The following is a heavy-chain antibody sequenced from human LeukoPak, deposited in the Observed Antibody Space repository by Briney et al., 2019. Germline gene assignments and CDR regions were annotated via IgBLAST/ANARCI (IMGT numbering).Heavy chain of an antibody. V-gene: IGHV3-9*01. J-gene: IGHJ6*02. CDR2: ISWNSGSI. Sequence: GRSLRLSCAASGFTFDDYAMHWVRQAPGKGLEWVSGISWNSGSIGYADSVKGRFTISRDNAKNSLYLQMNSLRAEDTALYYCAKQSFYYGMDVWGQGTTVTVSS. CDR3: AKQSFYYGMDV. CDR1: GFTFDDYA.